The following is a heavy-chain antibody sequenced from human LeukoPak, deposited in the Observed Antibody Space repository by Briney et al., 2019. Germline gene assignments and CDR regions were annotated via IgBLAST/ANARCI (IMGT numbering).Heavy chain of an antibody. J-gene: IGHJ4*02. Sequence: PGGSLRLSCAASGFTFSSYSMNWVRQAPGKGLEWVSYISSSSSTIYYADSVKGRFTISRDNAKNSLYLQMNSLRAEDTAVYYCARDDFPGYFDYWGQGTLVTVSS. V-gene: IGHV3-48*01. D-gene: IGHD3/OR15-3a*01. CDR2: ISSSSSTI. CDR3: ARDDFPGYFDY. CDR1: GFTFSSYS.